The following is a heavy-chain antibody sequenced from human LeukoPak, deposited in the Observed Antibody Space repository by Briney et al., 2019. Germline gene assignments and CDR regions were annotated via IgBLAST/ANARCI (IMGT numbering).Heavy chain of an antibody. CDR3: AKDFLKVGAAFDI. J-gene: IGHJ3*02. V-gene: IGHV3-30*18. Sequence: GGSLRLSCAASGFTFSSYGMHWVRQAPGKGLEWVAVISYDGSNKCYADSVKGRFTISRDNSKNTLYLQMNSLRAEDTAVYYCAKDFLKVGAAFDIWGQGTMVTVSS. CDR2: ISYDGSNK. D-gene: IGHD1-26*01. CDR1: GFTFSSYG.